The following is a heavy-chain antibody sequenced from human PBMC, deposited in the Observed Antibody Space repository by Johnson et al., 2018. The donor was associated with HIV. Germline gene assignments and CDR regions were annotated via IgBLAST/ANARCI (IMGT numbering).Heavy chain of an antibody. Sequence: VQLVESGGGLVQPGGSLRVSCATSGFTFSNYAMSWVRQAPGKGLEWVSVIYSGDSAYYTHSVKGRFTITRDNTKNTIYLQMNSLIAEDTAVYLCAREGMAGAGTDACASGGQGIMVTVAS. CDR3: AREGMAGAGTDACAS. D-gene: IGHD6-13*01. V-gene: IGHV3-23*03. CDR2: IYSGDSA. CDR1: GFTFSNYA. J-gene: IGHJ3*02.